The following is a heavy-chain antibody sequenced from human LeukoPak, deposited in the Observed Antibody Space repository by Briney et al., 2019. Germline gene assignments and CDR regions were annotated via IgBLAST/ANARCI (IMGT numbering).Heavy chain of an antibody. V-gene: IGHV3-23*01. J-gene: IGHJ5*01. Sequence: GGSLRLSCAASGFTFKTYAMNWVRQAPGKGLEWVSSVSGSGGSTSYADSVKGRFTISRDNSRYTLSLQMNSLSAGDTAVYYCARSGYMYDLLVDSWGQGTLVSVSS. CDR1: GFTFKTYA. CDR2: VSGSGGST. CDR3: ARSGYMYDLLVDS. D-gene: IGHD5-18*01.